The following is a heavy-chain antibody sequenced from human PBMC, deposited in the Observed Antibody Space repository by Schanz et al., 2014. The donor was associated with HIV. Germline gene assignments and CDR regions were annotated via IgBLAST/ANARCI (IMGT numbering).Heavy chain of an antibody. Sequence: EVQLVESGGGLVQPGGSLRLSCAASGFTFISYSMNWVRQAPGKGLEWVSYISSSSSTIYYADSVKGRFTISRDNDKKSLYLLMNSRRDEDTAVYYCARDRGYSYGYQWDYWGQGTLVTVSS. CDR3: ARDRGYSYGYQWDY. D-gene: IGHD5-18*01. V-gene: IGHV3-48*02. J-gene: IGHJ4*02. CDR2: ISSSSSTI. CDR1: GFTFISYS.